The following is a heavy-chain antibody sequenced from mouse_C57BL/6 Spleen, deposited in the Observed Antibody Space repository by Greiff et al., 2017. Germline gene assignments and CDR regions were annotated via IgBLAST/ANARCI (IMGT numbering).Heavy chain of an antibody. D-gene: IGHD4-1*01. V-gene: IGHV1-18*01. CDR1: GYTFTDYN. Sequence: VQLQQSGPELVKPGASVKIPCKASGYTFTDYNMDWVKQSHGKSLEWIGDINPNNGGTIYNQKFKGKATLTVAKSSSTTYMERRSLTSEDTAVYYCARSKLTGTCDYWGQGTTRTVSS. CDR3: ARSKLTGTCDY. CDR2: INPNNGGT. J-gene: IGHJ2*01.